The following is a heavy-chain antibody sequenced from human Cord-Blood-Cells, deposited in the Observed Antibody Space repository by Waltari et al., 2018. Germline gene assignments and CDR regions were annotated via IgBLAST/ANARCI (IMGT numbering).Heavy chain of an antibody. J-gene: IGHJ2*01. CDR3: ARDRCGGDCSSPDWYFDL. V-gene: IGHV1-69*08. D-gene: IGHD2-21*01. Sequence: QVQLVQSGAEVKKPGSSVKVSCKASGGTFSSYTISWVRQAPGQGLEWMGRIIPILGIANDAQKFQGRVTITADKSTSTAYMELSSLRSEDTAVYYCARDRCGGDCSSPDWYFDLWGRGTLVTVSS. CDR1: GGTFSSYT. CDR2: IIPILGIA.